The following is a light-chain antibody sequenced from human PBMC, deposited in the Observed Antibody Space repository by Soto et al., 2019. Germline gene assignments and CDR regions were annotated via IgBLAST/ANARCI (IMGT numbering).Light chain of an antibody. Sequence: SYELTQPPSVSVAPGQPARIPCGGNNIGSKRVNWYRHKPGQAPVLVVYDDSDRPSGIPDRFSGSNSGNTATLTISRVEVGDEADYYCQVWDSSSDHVVFGGGTKVTVL. CDR3: QVWDSSSDHVV. V-gene: IGLV3-21*02. J-gene: IGLJ2*01. CDR2: DDS. CDR1: NIGSKR.